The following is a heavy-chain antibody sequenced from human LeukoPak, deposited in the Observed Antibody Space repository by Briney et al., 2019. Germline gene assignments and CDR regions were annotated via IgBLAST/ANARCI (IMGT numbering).Heavy chain of an antibody. CDR2: THYSGTG. D-gene: IGHD3-22*01. CDR1: GGPIIASY. Sequence: PSETLSLTCAVSGGPIIASYWSWIRQPPGKGLEWIGYTHYSGTGNYNPSLKSRVTISIDTSKNRFSLRLTSVTAADTAVYYCARVRFYDTTGYSTSYYLDYWGQGALDTVSS. CDR3: ARVRFYDTTGYSTSYYLDY. J-gene: IGHJ4*02. V-gene: IGHV4-59*01.